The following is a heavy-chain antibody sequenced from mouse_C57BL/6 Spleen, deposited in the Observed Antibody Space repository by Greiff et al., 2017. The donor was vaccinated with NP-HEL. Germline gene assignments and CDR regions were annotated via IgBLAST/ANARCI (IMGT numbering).Heavy chain of an antibody. D-gene: IGHD2-4*01. J-gene: IGHJ2*01. CDR2: IDPETGGT. Sequence: QVHVKQSGAELVRPGASVTLSCKASGYTFTDYEMHWVKQTPVHGLEWIGAIDPETGGTAYNQKFKGKAILTADKSSSTAYMELRSLTSEDSAVYYCTAYDYEERYFDYWGQGTTLTVSS. CDR3: TAYDYEERYFDY. V-gene: IGHV1-15*01. CDR1: GYTFTDYE.